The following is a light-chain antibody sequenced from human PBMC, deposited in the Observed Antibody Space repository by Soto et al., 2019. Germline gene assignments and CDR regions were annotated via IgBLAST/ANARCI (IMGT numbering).Light chain of an antibody. CDR2: GAS. V-gene: IGKV3-15*01. CDR3: HQYNNWPKT. CDR1: QSVSSN. J-gene: IGKJ1*01. Sequence: EIVMTQSPATLSLSPGERATLSCRASQSVSSNLAWYQQKPGQAPRLLIYGASTRATGLPARFSSSGSGTEFTLTISSLQSEDFAVYYCHQYNNWPKTFGQGTKVDIK.